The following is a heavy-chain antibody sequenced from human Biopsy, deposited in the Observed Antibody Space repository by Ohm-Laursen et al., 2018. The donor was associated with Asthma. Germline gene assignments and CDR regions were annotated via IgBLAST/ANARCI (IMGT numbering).Heavy chain of an antibody. Sequence: SDTLSLTCSVSGASIKTDDHYWSWLRQPPGKGLEWFGFIHYSGSTSYNPSLKGGVTISVHTSKNQFSLKLSSVTAADTAVYYCARASVAASSNWFDPWGQGTLVTVSS. V-gene: IGHV4-30-4*02. CDR1: GASIKTDDHY. J-gene: IGHJ5*02. CDR2: IHYSGST. D-gene: IGHD6-19*01. CDR3: ARASVAASSNWFDP.